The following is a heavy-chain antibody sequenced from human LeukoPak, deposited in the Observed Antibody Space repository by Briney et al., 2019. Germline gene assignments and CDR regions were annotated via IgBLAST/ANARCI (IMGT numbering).Heavy chain of an antibody. CDR3: ASDDFWGGYPNLFDY. CDR2: ISAYNGNT. V-gene: IGHV1-69*04. Sequence: ASVKVSCKASGGTFSSYAISWVRQAPGQGLEWMGWISAYNGNTNYAQKLQGRVTITADKSTSTAYMELSSLRSEDTAVYYCASDDFWGGYPNLFDYWGQGTLVTVSS. D-gene: IGHD3-3*01. J-gene: IGHJ4*02. CDR1: GGTFSSYA.